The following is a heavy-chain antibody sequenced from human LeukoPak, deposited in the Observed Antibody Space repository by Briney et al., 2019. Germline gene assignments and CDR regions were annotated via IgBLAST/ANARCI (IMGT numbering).Heavy chain of an antibody. CDR1: GFTFSSYG. Sequence: GGSLRLSCAASGFTFSSYGMHWVRQAPGKGLEWVAVISYDGSNKYYADSVKGRFTISRDNSKNTLYLQMNSLRAEDTAVYYCAKDPRVELPGYYFDYWGQGTLVTVSS. CDR2: ISYDGSNK. J-gene: IGHJ4*02. V-gene: IGHV3-30*18. CDR3: AKDPRVELPGYYFDY. D-gene: IGHD1-7*01.